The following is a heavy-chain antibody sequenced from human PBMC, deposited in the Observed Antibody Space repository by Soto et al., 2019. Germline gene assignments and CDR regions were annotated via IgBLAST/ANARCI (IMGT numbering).Heavy chain of an antibody. CDR2: IHPSGDTT. J-gene: IGHJ4*02. D-gene: IGHD3-16*01. CDR1: AFTFQNYH. CDR3: AKDLWGSWTVDY. Sequence: QVQLVQSGAEVKEPGASVKVSCKASAFTFQNYHMHWVRQAPGQGLEWMGIIHPSGDTTTYAQNFQGRLAMTRDTSTSTAYMELSSQTSEDTAVYYCAKDLWGSWTVDYWGQGTLITVSS. V-gene: IGHV1-46*02.